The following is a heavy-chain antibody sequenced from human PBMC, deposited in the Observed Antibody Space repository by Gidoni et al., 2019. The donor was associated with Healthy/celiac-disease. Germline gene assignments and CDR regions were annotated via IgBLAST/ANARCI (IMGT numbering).Heavy chain of an antibody. D-gene: IGHD3-10*01. J-gene: IGHJ5*02. CDR2: ISYDGSNK. CDR1: GFTFSSYG. V-gene: IGHV3-30*18. Sequence: QVQLVESGGGVVQPGRSLRLSCAASGFTFSSYGMHWVRQAPGKGLEWVAVISYDGSNKYYADSVKGRFTISRDNSKNTLYLQMNSLRAEDTAVYYCAKGGRRGDWFDPWGQGTLVTVSS. CDR3: AKGGRRGDWFDP.